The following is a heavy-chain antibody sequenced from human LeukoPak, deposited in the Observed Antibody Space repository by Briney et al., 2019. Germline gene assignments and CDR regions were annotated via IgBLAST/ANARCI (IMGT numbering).Heavy chain of an antibody. Sequence: PSETLSLTCAVSGGSISSGGYSWSWIRQPPGKGLEWIGYIYHSGSTYYNPSLKSQVTISVDRSKNQFSLKLSSVTAADTAVYYCARADGDYGSYYGMDVWGQGTTVTVSS. J-gene: IGHJ6*02. CDR3: ARADGDYGSYYGMDV. CDR2: IYHSGST. D-gene: IGHD4-17*01. V-gene: IGHV4-30-2*01. CDR1: GGSISSGGYS.